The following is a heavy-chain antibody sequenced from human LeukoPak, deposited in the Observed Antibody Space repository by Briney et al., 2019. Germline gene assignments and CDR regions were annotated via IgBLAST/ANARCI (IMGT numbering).Heavy chain of an antibody. CDR3: AKSVVYYDFWSLPNDY. V-gene: IGHV3-30*18. J-gene: IGHJ4*02. CDR2: ISYDGSKE. Sequence: GGSLRHSCAGSGFTFNSYGMHWVRQAPGKGLEWVAVISYDGSKEDYADSVKGRLTISRDNSKNTLFLQMNSLRAEDTAVYYCAKSVVYYDFWSLPNDYWGQGTLVTVSS. D-gene: IGHD3-3*01. CDR1: GFTFNSYG.